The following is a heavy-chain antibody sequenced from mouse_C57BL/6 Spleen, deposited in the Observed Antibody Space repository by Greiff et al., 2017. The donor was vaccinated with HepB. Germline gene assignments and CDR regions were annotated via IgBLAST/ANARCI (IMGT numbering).Heavy chain of an antibody. Sequence: LQESGPELVKPGASVKISCKASGYAFSSSWMNWVKQRPGKGLEWIGRIYPGDGDTNYNGKFKGKATLTADKSSSTAYMQLSSLTSEDSAVYFCARHGPWYFDVWGTGTTVTVSS. CDR3: ARHGPWYFDV. CDR1: GYAFSSSW. D-gene: IGHD1-1*01. J-gene: IGHJ1*03. V-gene: IGHV1-82*01. CDR2: IYPGDGDT.